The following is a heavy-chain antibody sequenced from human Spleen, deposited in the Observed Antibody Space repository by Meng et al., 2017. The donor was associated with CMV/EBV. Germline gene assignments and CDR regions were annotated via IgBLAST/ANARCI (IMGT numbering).Heavy chain of an antibody. J-gene: IGHJ4*02. CDR3: ASTNSRGYYFDY. V-gene: IGHV4-34*01. D-gene: IGHD3-22*01. CDR1: GGTFSDHY. CDR2: INQFGTT. Sequence: GSLRLSCAVSGGTFSDHYWSWIRQPPGKGLEWIGEINQFGTTKYNPSLKSRVTITIDTSRKQFSLKLTSMTAADTAVYYCASTNSRGYYFDYWGQGTLVTVSS.